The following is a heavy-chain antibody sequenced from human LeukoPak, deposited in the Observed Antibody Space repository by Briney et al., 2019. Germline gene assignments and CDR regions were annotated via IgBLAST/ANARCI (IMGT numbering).Heavy chain of an antibody. Sequence: SETLSLTCAVYGGSFSGYCWSWIRQPPGKGLEWIGEINHSGSTNYNPSLKSRVTISVDTSKNQFSLKLSSVTAADTAVYYCARGIYCSGGSCYSFYYFDYWGQGTLVTVSS. J-gene: IGHJ4*02. CDR1: GGSFSGYC. D-gene: IGHD2-15*01. CDR2: INHSGST. CDR3: ARGIYCSGGSCYSFYYFDY. V-gene: IGHV4-34*01.